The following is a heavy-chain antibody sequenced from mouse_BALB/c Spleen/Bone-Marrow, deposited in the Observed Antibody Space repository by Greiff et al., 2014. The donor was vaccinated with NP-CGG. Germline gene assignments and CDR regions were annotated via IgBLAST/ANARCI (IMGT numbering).Heavy chain of an antibody. CDR1: GFPLTSYG. V-gene: IGHV2-6-2*01. CDR3: ARHDNDGYYLAY. D-gene: IGHD2-3*01. J-gene: IGHJ3*01. CDR2: IWSDGST. Sequence: VHLVESGPDLVAPSQSLSITCTVSGFPLTSYGVHWVRQPPGKGLEWLVVIWSDGSTTYNSALKSRLSISKDNSKSQVFLKMNSLQTDDTAMYYCARHDNDGYYLAYWGQGTLVTVSA.